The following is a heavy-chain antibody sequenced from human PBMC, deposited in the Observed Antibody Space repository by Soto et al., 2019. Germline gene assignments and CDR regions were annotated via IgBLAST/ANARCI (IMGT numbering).Heavy chain of an antibody. CDR1: GFTFDDYA. D-gene: IGHD6-13*01. J-gene: IGHJ4*02. CDR3: AKDIGQQLVLIDY. Sequence: EVQLVESGGGLVQPGRSLRLYCAASGFTFDDYAMHWVRQAPGKGLEWVSGISWNSGSIGYADSVKGRFTISRDNAKNSLYLQMNSLRAEDTALYYCAKDIGQQLVLIDYWGQGTLVTVSS. V-gene: IGHV3-9*01. CDR2: ISWNSGSI.